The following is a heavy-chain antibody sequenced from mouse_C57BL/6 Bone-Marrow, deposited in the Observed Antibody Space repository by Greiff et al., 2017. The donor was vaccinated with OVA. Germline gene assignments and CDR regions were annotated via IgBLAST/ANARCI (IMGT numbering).Heavy chain of an antibody. V-gene: IGHV1-53*01. D-gene: IGHD2-3*01. CDR2: INPSNGGT. CDR1: GYTFTSYW. J-gene: IGHJ2*01. Sequence: QVQLQQPGTELVKPGASVKLSCKASGYTFTSYWMHWVKQRPGQGLEWIGNINPSNGGTNYNEKFKSKATLTADKSSSTAYMQLSSLTSEDSAVYYGARRCKDGYQYYFDYWGQGTTLTVSA. CDR3: ARRCKDGYQYYFDY.